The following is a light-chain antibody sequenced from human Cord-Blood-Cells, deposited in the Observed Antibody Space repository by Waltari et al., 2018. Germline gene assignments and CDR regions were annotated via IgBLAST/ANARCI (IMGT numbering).Light chain of an antibody. J-gene: IGKJ5*01. V-gene: IGKV1-39*01. CDR3: QQSYSTPRT. CDR1: QSISSY. CDR2: AAS. Sequence: VGDRVTITCRASQSISSYLNWYQQKPGKAPKLLIYAASSLQSGVPSRFSGSGSGTDFTLTISSLQPEDFATYYCQQSYSTPRTFGQGTRLEIK.